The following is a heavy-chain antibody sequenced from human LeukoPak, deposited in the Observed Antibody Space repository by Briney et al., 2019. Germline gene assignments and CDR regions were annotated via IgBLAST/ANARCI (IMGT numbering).Heavy chain of an antibody. CDR3: ARSGEFSTSSDI. D-gene: IGHD6-6*01. CDR2: IHCSGGST. Sequence: ASVNVSYKASGYTFSSYYIHWVRQAPGQGLEWMGIIHCSGGSTTHAQKFQGRVTMTRDTSTRTVYMEMSSLKSEDTAVYYCARSGEFSTSSDIWGQGTMVTVSS. V-gene: IGHV1-46*01. J-gene: IGHJ3*02. CDR1: GYTFSSYY.